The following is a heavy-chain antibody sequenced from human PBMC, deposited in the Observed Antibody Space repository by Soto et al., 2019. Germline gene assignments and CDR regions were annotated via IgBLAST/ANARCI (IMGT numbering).Heavy chain of an antibody. CDR1: GFTFSSYS. V-gene: IGHV3-21*01. D-gene: IGHD1-26*01. J-gene: IGHJ2*01. CDR3: ASSYSGSYHWYFDL. Sequence: GGSLRLSCAASGFTFSSYSMNWVRQAPGKGLEWVSSISSSSSYIYYADSVKGRFTISRDNAKNSLYLQMNSLRAEDMAVYYCASSYSGSYHWYFDLWGRGTLVTVSS. CDR2: ISSSSSYI.